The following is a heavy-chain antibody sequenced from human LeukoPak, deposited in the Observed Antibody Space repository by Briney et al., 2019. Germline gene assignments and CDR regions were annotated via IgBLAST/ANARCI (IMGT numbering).Heavy chain of an antibody. CDR3: ARDLSPVVRASPMGY. CDR1: GFTFTCSV. J-gene: IGHJ4*02. CDR2: ITYDGYYK. Sequence: QAGGSLRLSCAASGFTFTCSVMHWVRQAPGKGLEWVAHITYDGYYKYYSDSVKGRFTISSDTSKNTLYLQMNSLRAEDTAVYYCARDLSPVVRASPMGYWGQGTLVTVSS. V-gene: IGHV3-30*03. D-gene: IGHD3-10*02.